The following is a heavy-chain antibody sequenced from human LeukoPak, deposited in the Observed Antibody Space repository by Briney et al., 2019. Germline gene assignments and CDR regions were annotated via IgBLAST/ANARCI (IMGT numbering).Heavy chain of an antibody. V-gene: IGHV1-46*01. D-gene: IGHD6-19*01. CDR2: INPSGGST. Sequence: ASVKVSCKASGGTFSSYAISWVRQAPGQGLEWMGIINPSGGSTSYAQKFQGRVTMTRDTSTSTVYMELSSLRSEDTAVYYCARDKRSSGWFDYWGQGTLVTVSS. CDR3: ARDKRSSGWFDY. CDR1: GGTFSSYA. J-gene: IGHJ4*02.